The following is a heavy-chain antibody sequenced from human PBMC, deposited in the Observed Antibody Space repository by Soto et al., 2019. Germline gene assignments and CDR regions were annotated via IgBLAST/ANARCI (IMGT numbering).Heavy chain of an antibody. Sequence: EVQLLESGGGLVQPGGSLRLSCAASGFTFSSYAMSWVRQAPGKGLEWVSSISTSGGSTYYADSVKGRITISRDNSNNTLYLQMNSLRAEDTAVYYCSLSDRYYGMDVWGLGTTVTVSS. CDR2: ISTSGGST. J-gene: IGHJ6*02. CDR3: SLSDRYYGMDV. CDR1: GFTFSSYA. V-gene: IGHV3-23*01.